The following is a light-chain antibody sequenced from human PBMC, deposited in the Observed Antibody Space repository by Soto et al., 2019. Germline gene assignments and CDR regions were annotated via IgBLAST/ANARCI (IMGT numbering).Light chain of an antibody. CDR2: DSS. CDR3: QVWDSNSDLYV. Sequence: SYELTQPPSVSVAPGQTATIPCGGSNIGRKSVHWYQQKPGQAPVLVVYDSSDRSSGIPERFSGSNSGDTATLTISRVEAGDGADYYCQVWDSNSDLYVFGTGTKVTVL. J-gene: IGLJ1*01. V-gene: IGLV3-21*02. CDR1: NIGRKS.